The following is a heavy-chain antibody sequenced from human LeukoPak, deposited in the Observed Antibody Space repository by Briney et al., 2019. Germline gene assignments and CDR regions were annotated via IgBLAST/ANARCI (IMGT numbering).Heavy chain of an antibody. CDR1: GYTFTGYY. V-gene: IGHV1-2*02. CDR3: AKYYYDSSGYRALDY. D-gene: IGHD3-22*01. CDR2: INPNSGGT. Sequence: GASVKVSCKASGYTFTGYYMHWVRQAPGQGLEWMGWINPNSGGTNYTQKFQGRVTMTRDTSISTVYMELSRLGSDDTAVYYCAKYYYDSSGYRALDYWGQGTLVTVPS. J-gene: IGHJ4*02.